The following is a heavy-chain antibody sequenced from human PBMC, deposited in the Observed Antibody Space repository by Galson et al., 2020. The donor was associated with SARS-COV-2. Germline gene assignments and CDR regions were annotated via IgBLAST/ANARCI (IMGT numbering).Heavy chain of an antibody. CDR3: ARDRAGIPNYYGSGFYYYGLDV. CDR2: IYYSGTT. CDR1: GDSISSGYYY. D-gene: IGHD3-10*01. J-gene: IGHJ6*02. Sequence: ASETLSLTCTVSGDSISSGYYYWSWIRQRPGKGLEWIEHIYYSGTTYYNPSLKSRITISVDTSKNQFSLKLNSVTAADTAVYFCARDRAGIPNYYGSGFYYYGLDVWGLGTTVTVSS. V-gene: IGHV4-31*03.